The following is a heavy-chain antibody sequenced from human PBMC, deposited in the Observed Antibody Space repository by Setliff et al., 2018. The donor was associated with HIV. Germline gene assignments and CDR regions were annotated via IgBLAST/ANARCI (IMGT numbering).Heavy chain of an antibody. V-gene: IGHV3-7*01. CDR3: AKDYYDFVWGSSLAY. Sequence: GGSLRLSCAASGFTFSSYWMSWVRQAPGKGLEWVANINQDGSEKYYVDSVKGRFTISRDSAKNSLYLQMNSLRAEDTAVYYCAKDYYDFVWGSSLAYWGQGTLVTVSS. D-gene: IGHD3-16*01. CDR2: INQDGSEK. J-gene: IGHJ4*02. CDR1: GFTFSSYW.